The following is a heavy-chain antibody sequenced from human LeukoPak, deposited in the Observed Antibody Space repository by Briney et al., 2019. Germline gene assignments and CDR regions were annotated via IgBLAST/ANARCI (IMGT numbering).Heavy chain of an antibody. CDR3: AKRYGSGSKDAFDI. D-gene: IGHD3-10*01. J-gene: IGHJ3*02. CDR1: GFTFSSYG. Sequence: GGSLRLSCGASGFTFSSYGMHWVRQAPGKGLEWVAFIRYDGSNKYYADSVKGRFTISRDNSKNTLYLQMNSLRAEDTAVYYCAKRYGSGSKDAFDIWGQGTMVTVPS. CDR2: IRYDGSNK. V-gene: IGHV3-30*02.